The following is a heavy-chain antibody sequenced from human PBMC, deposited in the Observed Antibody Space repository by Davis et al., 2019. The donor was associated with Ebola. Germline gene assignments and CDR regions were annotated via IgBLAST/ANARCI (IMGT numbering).Heavy chain of an antibody. V-gene: IGHV5-51*01. CDR3: ARQTGLRDILTGYYTNWFDP. CDR2: IYPGDSDT. D-gene: IGHD3-9*01. J-gene: IGHJ5*02. Sequence: GGSLRLSCKGSGYSFTSYWISWVRQLPGKGLEWMGLIYPGDSDTSYSPSFQGQVTISADKSISTAYLQWSSLKASDTAMYYCARQTGLRDILTGYYTNWFDPWGQGTLVTVSS. CDR1: GYSFTSYW.